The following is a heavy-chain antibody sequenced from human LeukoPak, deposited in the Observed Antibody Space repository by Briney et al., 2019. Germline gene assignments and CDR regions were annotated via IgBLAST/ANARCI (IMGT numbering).Heavy chain of an antibody. CDR1: GGSISSSGYY. CDR2: IYYSGYT. V-gene: IGHV4-39*07. D-gene: IGHD3-3*01. CDR3: ARSTLTIFGVVIYYFDY. J-gene: IGHJ4*02. Sequence: SETLSLTCTVSGGSISSSGYYWGWIRRPPGKGLEWIGSIYYSGYTYYNPSLKSRVTISVDTSKNQFSLKLSSVTAADTAVYYCARSTLTIFGVVIYYFDYWGQGTLVTVSS.